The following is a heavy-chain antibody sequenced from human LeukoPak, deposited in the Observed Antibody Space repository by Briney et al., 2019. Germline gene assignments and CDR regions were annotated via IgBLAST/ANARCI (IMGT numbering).Heavy chain of an antibody. V-gene: IGHV3-7*01. CDR3: ASVTKSDAFDI. J-gene: IGHJ3*02. CDR1: GFTFSSYW. CDR2: IKQDGSEK. Sequence: PGGSLRLSCAASGFTFSSYWMSWVRQAPGKGREWVASIKQDGSEKYYVDSVKGRFTISRDNAKNSLYLQMNSLRAEDTAVYYSASVTKSDAFDIWGQGTMVTVSS. D-gene: IGHD4-17*01.